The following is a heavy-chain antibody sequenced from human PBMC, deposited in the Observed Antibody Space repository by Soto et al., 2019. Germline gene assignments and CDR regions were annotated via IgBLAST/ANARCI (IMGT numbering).Heavy chain of an antibody. J-gene: IGHJ4*02. CDR1: GFTFSNAW. Sequence: EVQLVESGGGLVKPGGSLRLSCAASGFTFSNAWMSWVRQAPGKGLEWVGRIKSNTDGGTTDYAAPVKGRFTISRDDSKNTLYLEINSLKIEYTAVYYCTGSSWDGFWGQGTLVTVSS. CDR3: TGSSWDGF. D-gene: IGHD6-13*01. CDR2: IKSNTDGGTT. V-gene: IGHV3-15*01.